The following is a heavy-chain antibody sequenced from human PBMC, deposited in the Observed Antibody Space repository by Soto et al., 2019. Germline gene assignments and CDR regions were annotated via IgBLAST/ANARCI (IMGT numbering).Heavy chain of an antibody. CDR2: INAASRT. CDR3: ARDPSGGDN. V-gene: IGHV3-21*01. J-gene: IGHJ4*02. CDR1: GFTFSSFS. D-gene: IGHD5-12*01. Sequence: EVQLVESGGGLVKPGGSLRLSCSASGFTFSSFSMNWVRQAPGQGLEWVSSINAASRTYYIDPVKGRFTISRDNAKNSLSLQMNSLTVEDTAVYYCARDPSGGDNWGQGTLVTVSS.